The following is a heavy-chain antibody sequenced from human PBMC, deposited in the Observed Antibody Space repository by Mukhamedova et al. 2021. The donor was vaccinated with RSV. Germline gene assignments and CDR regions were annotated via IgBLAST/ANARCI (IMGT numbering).Heavy chain of an antibody. CDR3: ARDVPYYDFWSDGAQSWFDP. J-gene: IGHJ5*02. D-gene: IGHD3-3*01. Sequence: QAPGQGLEWMGRIIPIFGTANYAQKFQGRVTITADESTSTAYMELSSLRSEDTAVYYCARDVPYYDFWSDGAQSWFDPWGQGTLV. V-gene: IGHV1-69*15. CDR2: IIPIFGTA.